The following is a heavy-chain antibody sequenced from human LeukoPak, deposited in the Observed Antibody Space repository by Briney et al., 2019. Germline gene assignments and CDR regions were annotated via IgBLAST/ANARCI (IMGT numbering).Heavy chain of an antibody. CDR3: ARGSGDNYGMDV. CDR1: GGSISSYY. Sequence: SETLSLTCTVSGGSISSYYWSWIRQPPGKGLEWIGYIYYSRSTNYNPSLKSRVTISVDTSKNQFSLKLSSVTAADTAVYYCARGSGDNYGMDVWGQGTTVTVSS. J-gene: IGHJ6*02. V-gene: IGHV4-59*01. CDR2: IYYSRST. D-gene: IGHD3-10*01.